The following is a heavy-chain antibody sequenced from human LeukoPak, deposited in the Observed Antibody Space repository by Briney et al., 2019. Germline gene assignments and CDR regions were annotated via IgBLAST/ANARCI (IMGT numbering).Heavy chain of an antibody. D-gene: IGHD4-23*01. CDR2: ISYDGSNK. Sequence: GGSLRLSCAASGFTFSSYAMHWVRQAPGKGLEWVAVISYDGSNKYYADSVKGRFTISGDNSKNTLYLQMNSLRAEDTAVYYCARARYYGGNSDWGQGTLVTVSS. J-gene: IGHJ4*02. CDR3: ARARYYGGNSD. CDR1: GFTFSSYA. V-gene: IGHV3-30*04.